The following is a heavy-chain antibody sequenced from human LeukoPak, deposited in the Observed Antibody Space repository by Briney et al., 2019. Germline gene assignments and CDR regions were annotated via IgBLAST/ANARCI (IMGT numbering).Heavy chain of an antibody. CDR3: ARDRYCSSTSCYSWFDP. D-gene: IGHD2-2*01. J-gene: IGHJ5*02. V-gene: IGHV3-74*01. Sequence: PGGSLRLSCAASGFTFSSYWMHWVRQAPGKGLVWVSCINSDGSSTSYADSVKGRFTISRDNAKNTLYLQMNSLRAEDTAVYYCARDRYCSSTSCYSWFDPWGQGTLVTVSS. CDR1: GFTFSSYW. CDR2: INSDGSST.